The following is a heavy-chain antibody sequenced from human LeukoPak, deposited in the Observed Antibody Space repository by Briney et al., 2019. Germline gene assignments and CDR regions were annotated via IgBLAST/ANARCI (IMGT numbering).Heavy chain of an antibody. J-gene: IGHJ4*02. CDR3: ASAHGGSGYDRPFDY. V-gene: IGHV3-48*03. D-gene: IGHD5-12*01. CDR1: RFYFSTYD. CDR2: IDSSASTT. Sequence: QPGGSLRLSCTASRFYFSTYDMNWVRQVPGRGPEWVSYIDSSASTTYYAGSVQGRFTISRDNAKNSLYLQMRSLRVEDTAFYYCASAHGGSGYDRPFDYWGQGTLVTVSS.